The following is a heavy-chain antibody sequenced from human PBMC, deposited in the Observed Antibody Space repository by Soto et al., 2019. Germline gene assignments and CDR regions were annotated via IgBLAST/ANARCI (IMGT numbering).Heavy chain of an antibody. Sequence: SETLSLTCIVSGGSITSHHWSWIRQFPGKGLEWIAYTSYSGSTDYNPSLKSRVTISGDTSKNQFSLKVSSVTAADTAVYYCARGTSWQLPFDYWGQGTLVTVSS. CDR2: TSYSGST. CDR1: GGSITSHH. V-gene: IGHV4-59*11. CDR3: ARGTSWQLPFDY. J-gene: IGHJ4*02. D-gene: IGHD6-13*01.